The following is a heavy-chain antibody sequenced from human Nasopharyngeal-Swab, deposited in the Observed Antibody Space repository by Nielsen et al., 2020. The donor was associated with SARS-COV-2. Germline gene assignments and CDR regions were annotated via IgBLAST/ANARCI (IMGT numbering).Heavy chain of an antibody. J-gene: IGHJ4*02. CDR1: GFTFDDYA. V-gene: IGHV3-9*01. CDR2: ITWNSGNI. CDR3: ARDTPAMFAY. Sequence: GGSLRLSCAASGFTFDDYAIHWVRQAPGKGLEWVSTITWNSGNIDYADSVKGRFTVSRDNAKNSLYLQMNSLRAEDTALYYCARDTPAMFAYWGQGTLVTVSS.